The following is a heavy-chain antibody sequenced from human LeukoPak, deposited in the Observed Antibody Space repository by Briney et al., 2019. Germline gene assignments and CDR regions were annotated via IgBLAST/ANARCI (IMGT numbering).Heavy chain of an antibody. CDR2: IYYSGSS. V-gene: IGHV4-59*01. CDR1: GGSISNFY. Sequence: ASETLSLTCTVSGGSISNFYWSWIRQSPGKGLEWLGYIYYSGSSNYNPSLKSRVTMSADTSKNQFSLKLSSVTAADTAVYYCARVPRSYYYYYYMDVWGKGTTVTVSS. CDR3: ARVPRSYYYYYYMDV. J-gene: IGHJ6*03.